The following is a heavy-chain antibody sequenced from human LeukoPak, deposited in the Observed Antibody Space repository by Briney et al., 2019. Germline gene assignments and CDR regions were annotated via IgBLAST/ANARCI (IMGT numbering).Heavy chain of an antibody. V-gene: IGHV4-4*02. CDR1: GGSISSSNW. CDR2: IYQSGRT. CDR3: ARGDATGYPDY. D-gene: IGHD3-9*01. Sequence: SGTLSLTCAVSGGSISSSNWWSWVRQSPGKGLVWIGEIYQSGRTNYKPSLKSRVSISVDKSKNQLSLKLISVTAADTAVYYCARGDATGYPDYWGQGTLVTVSS. J-gene: IGHJ4*02.